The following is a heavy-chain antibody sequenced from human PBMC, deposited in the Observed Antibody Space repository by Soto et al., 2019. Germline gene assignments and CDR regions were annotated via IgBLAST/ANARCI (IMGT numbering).Heavy chain of an antibody. CDR3: VRGVDSSSSVEF. J-gene: IGHJ4*02. D-gene: IGHD6-6*01. V-gene: IGHV6-1*01. CDR1: GDSVASNRAT. CDR2: TYYRSKWKN. Sequence: SQTLSLTCVISGDSVASNRATWNWVRQSPSRGLEWLGRTYYRSKWKNDYALSVNSRITINPDTSKNQLSLQLSSVTPDDTAIYYCVRGVDSSSSVEFWGQGTLVTVSS.